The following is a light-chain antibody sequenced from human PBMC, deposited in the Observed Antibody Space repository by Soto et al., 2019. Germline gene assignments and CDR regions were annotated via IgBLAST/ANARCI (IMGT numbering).Light chain of an antibody. V-gene: IGKV1-6*01. Sequence: AIQMTQSPSSLSASVGDRVTITCRASQGIRSELAWYQQKPGKAPNLLIYAASTLQSGVPPRFSGSGSGTEFTLTISSLQPEDFATYYCLHDYNYPRTFGQGTKVEIK. CDR3: LHDYNYPRT. CDR2: AAS. J-gene: IGKJ1*01. CDR1: QGIRSE.